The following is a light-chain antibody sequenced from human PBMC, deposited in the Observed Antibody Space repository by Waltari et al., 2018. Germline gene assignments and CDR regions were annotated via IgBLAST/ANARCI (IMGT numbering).Light chain of an antibody. CDR1: NSDIGSSSY. CDR3: SSYTGRGTVI. V-gene: IGLV2-14*01. CDR2: DLT. Sequence: QSVLTQPASVSGSPGQPITISCTGTNSDIGSSSYFSWYQQYPGKAPKLIIYDLTERPSGVSTRFSGSKSGNTASLTISGLQADDEADYFCSSYTGRGTVIFGRGTMVTVL. J-gene: IGLJ2*01.